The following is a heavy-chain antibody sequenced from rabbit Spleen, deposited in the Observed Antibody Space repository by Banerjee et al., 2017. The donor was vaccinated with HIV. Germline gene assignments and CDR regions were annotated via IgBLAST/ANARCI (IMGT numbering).Heavy chain of an antibody. D-gene: IGHD2-1*01. Sequence: QSLEESGGDLVKPEASLTLTCTASGFDLSRVYYMCWVRQAPGKGLEWIACIYTSSGSTYYASWAKGRFTISKTSSTTVTLQMTSLTAADTATYFCARGSATMTMVITGFYFNLWGQGTLVTVS. J-gene: IGHJ4*01. CDR3: ARGSATMTMVITGFYFNL. CDR2: IYTSSGST. V-gene: IGHV1S40*01. CDR1: GFDLSRVYY.